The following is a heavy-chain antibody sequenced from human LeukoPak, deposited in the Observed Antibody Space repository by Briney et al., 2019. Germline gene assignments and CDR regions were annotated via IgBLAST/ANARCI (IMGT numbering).Heavy chain of an antibody. CDR1: GFTFSDYY. J-gene: IGHJ3*02. CDR3: ARGAYGSGTYHDFDI. D-gene: IGHD3-10*01. Sequence: GGSLRLSCAASGFTFSDYYMTWIRQAPGKGLEWVSYISSRSGDTTYADSVKGRFTISRDNSKSTLYLQMNSLRAEDTAVYYCARGAYGSGTYHDFDIWGQGTMVTVSS. CDR2: ISSRSGDT. V-gene: IGHV3-11*06.